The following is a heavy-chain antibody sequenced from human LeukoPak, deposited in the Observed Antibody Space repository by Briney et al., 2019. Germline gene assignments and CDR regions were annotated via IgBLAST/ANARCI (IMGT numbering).Heavy chain of an antibody. CDR3: ARGFTDQFLWYYYYMDV. CDR2: INHSGST. CDR1: GFTFSSYR. J-gene: IGHJ6*03. V-gene: IGHV4-34*01. Sequence: PGGSLRLSCAASGFTFSSYRMNWVRQAPGKGLEWIGEINHSGSTNYNPSLKSRVTISVDTSKNQFSLKLNSVTAADTAVYYCARGFTDQFLWYYYYMDVWGKGTTVTVSS. D-gene: IGHD2/OR15-2a*01.